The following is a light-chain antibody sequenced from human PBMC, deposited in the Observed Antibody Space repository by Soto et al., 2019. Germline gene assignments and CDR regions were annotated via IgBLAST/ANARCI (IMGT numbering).Light chain of an antibody. J-gene: IGKJ4*01. Sequence: DIQLTQSPSTLSASVGDRVTITCRASQSVSTWLAWYQQKPGKAPKLLIHKASTIENGVPSRFSGSGSGTVFTLTISSLQPDDSAIYYCHQFHDYPVTFGGGTKVQI. CDR1: QSVSTW. CDR2: KAS. V-gene: IGKV1-5*03. CDR3: HQFHDYPVT.